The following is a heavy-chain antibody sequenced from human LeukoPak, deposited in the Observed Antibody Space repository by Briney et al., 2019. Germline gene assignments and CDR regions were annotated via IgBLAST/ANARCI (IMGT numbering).Heavy chain of an antibody. CDR3: ARAGEAVGPYDAFDI. D-gene: IGHD6-19*01. CDR1: GGSFSGYY. CDR2: INHSGST. J-gene: IGHJ3*02. V-gene: IGHV4-34*01. Sequence: PSETLSLTCAVYGGSFSGYYWSWIRQPPGKGLEWIGEINHSGSTNYNPSLKSRVTISVDTSKNQFSLKLSSVTAADTAVYYCARAGEAVGPYDAFDIWGQGTMVTVSS.